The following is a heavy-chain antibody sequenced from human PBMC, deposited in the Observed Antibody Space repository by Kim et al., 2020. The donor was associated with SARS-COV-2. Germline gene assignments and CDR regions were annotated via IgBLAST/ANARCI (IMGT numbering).Heavy chain of an antibody. CDR3: ARGVSNSSAWELDC. CDR2: GHHSGST. J-gene: IGHJ4*02. Sequence: SETLSLTCAVYGESFSDYYWTWIRQPPGKGLEWIGEGHHSGSTNYNPSLKSRVTITTDTSKNQFSLRLRSLTAADTGFYFCARGVSNSSAWELDCWGRGSLVTVSS. D-gene: IGHD6-19*01. V-gene: IGHV4-34*01. CDR1: GESFSDYY.